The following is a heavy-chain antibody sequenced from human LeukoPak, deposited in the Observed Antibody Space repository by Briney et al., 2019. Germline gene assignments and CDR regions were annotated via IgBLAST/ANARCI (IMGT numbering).Heavy chain of an antibody. J-gene: IGHJ1*01. D-gene: IGHD6-25*01. Sequence: SQTLSLTCTVSGGSVTSGNYYWNWIRQPAGKGLEWIGRIYTNGGASYNPSLKSRVTISIDASKNQFSLKLSSVTAADTAVYYCAREPPGYWGQGTLVTVSS. CDR3: AREPPGY. CDR1: GGSVTSGNYY. CDR2: IYTNGGA. V-gene: IGHV4-61*02.